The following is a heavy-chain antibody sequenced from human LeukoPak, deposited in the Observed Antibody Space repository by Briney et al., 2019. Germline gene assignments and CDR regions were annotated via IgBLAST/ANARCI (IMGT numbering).Heavy chain of an antibody. V-gene: IGHV5-51*01. CDR1: GYSFTSYW. CDR3: ARREFNRGCSSTSCYEGNWFDP. CDR2: IYPGDSDT. J-gene: IGHJ5*02. Sequence: GESLKISCKGSGYSFTSYWIGWVRQMPGKGLEWMGIIYPGDSDTRYSPSFQGQVTISADKSISTAYLQWSSLKASDTAMYYCARREFNRGCSSTSCYEGNWFDPWGQGTLVTVSS. D-gene: IGHD2-2*01.